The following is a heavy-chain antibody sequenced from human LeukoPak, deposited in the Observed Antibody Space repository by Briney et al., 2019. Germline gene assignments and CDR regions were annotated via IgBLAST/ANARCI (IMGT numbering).Heavy chain of an antibody. V-gene: IGHV3-30*03. Sequence: SGGSLRLSCAASGFTFSSYGMHWVRQAPGKGLEWVAVISYDGSNKYYADSVKGRFTISRDNSKNTLYLQTNSLRAEDTAVYYCARSSGYDSDAFDIWGQGTMVTVSS. CDR2: ISYDGSNK. D-gene: IGHD5-12*01. CDR3: ARSSGYDSDAFDI. J-gene: IGHJ3*02. CDR1: GFTFSSYG.